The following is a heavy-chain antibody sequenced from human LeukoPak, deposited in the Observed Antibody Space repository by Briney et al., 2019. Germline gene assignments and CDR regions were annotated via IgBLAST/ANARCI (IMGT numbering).Heavy chain of an antibody. Sequence: SETLSLTCTVSGGSISSYYWSWIRQPPGKGLEWIGYIYYSGSTNYNPSLKSRVTISVDTSKNQFSLKLSSVTAADTAVYYCARDHQLYSNFYWGQGTLVTVSS. V-gene: IGHV4-59*01. CDR3: ARDHQLYSNFY. J-gene: IGHJ4*02. CDR2: IYYSGST. CDR1: GGSISSYY. D-gene: IGHD4-11*01.